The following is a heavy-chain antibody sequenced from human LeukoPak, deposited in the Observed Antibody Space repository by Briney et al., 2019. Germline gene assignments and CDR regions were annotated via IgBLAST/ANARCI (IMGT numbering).Heavy chain of an antibody. CDR1: GFTFSSYG. Sequence: GGSLRLSCDAYGFTFSSYGMHWVRQAPGKGLEWVAVISYDGSDKSYVDVVKGRFTISRDNSKNTLYLQMNSLRAEDTAVYYCASTVLTGYFYWGQGTLVTVSS. CDR2: ISYDGSDK. D-gene: IGHD3-9*01. V-gene: IGHV3-30*03. J-gene: IGHJ4*02. CDR3: ASTVLTGYFY.